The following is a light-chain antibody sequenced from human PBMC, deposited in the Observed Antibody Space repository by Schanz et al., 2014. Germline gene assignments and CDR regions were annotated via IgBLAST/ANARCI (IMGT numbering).Light chain of an antibody. CDR2: GAS. V-gene: IGKV3-20*01. CDR3: QQYYSIPIT. CDR1: QSVSSSN. J-gene: IGKJ4*01. Sequence: EAVLTQSPGTLSLSPGERATLSCRASQSVSSSNLAWYQQKPGQAPRLLIYGASSRATDIPDRFSGSGSVTDFTLTISSLQAEDVAVYYCQQYYSIPITFGGGTKVEIK.